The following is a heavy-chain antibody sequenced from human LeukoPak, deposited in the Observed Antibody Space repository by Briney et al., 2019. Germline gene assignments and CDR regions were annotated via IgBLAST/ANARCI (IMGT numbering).Heavy chain of an antibody. V-gene: IGHV4-4*07. CDR2: VYTNGNT. CDR3: ARGDSSGSFDY. D-gene: IGHD3-22*01. CDR1: GGSISSYY. Sequence: SGTLSLTCTVSGGSISSYYWSWIWQTAGKGLEWIGRVYTNGNTNYNPSFKSRVTMSVDTSKNQFSLKLSSVTAADTAVYYCARGDSSGSFDYWGQGTLVTVSS. J-gene: IGHJ4*02.